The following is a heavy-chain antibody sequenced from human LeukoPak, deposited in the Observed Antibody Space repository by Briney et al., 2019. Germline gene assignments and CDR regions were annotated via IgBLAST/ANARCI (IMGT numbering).Heavy chain of an antibody. CDR1: RGSISSYY. V-gene: IGHV4-39*01. CDR3: ARLRDSGSYLFDY. D-gene: IGHD1-26*01. J-gene: IGHJ4*02. Sequence: SEPLSLTCTVSRGSISSYYWGWIRQPPGKGLEWIGSIYYSGSTYYNPSLKSRVTISVDTSKNQFSLKLSSVTAADTAVYYCARLRDSGSYLFDYWGQGTLVTVSS. CDR2: IYYSGST.